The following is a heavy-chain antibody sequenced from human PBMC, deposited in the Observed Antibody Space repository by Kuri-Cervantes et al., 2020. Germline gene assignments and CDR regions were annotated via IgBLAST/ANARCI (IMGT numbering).Heavy chain of an antibody. J-gene: IGHJ4*02. CDR2: INHSGST. D-gene: IGHD3-22*01. V-gene: IGHV4-34*01. Sequence: SETLSLTCAVYGRSFNTYYWSWIRQSPGRGLEWIGEINHSGSTNYNPSLKSRVTISVDTSKKQFSLKLTSVTAADAAVYYCARIRITMMVYYFDYWGQGTLVTVSS. CDR1: GRSFNTYY. CDR3: ARIRITMMVYYFDY.